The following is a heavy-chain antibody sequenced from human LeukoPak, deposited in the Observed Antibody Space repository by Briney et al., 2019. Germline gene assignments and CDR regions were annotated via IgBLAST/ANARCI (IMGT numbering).Heavy chain of an antibody. CDR3: AKRQGSSASCYDY. J-gene: IGHJ4*02. Sequence: PGGSLRLSCAASGFTFSSYAMSWVRQAPGKGLEWVSAISGSGVSTYYADSVKGRFTISRDNSKNTLYLQMNNLRAEDTAIYYCAKRQGSSASCYDYWGQGTLVTVSS. CDR2: ISGSGVST. V-gene: IGHV3-23*01. D-gene: IGHD2-2*01. CDR1: GFTFSSYA.